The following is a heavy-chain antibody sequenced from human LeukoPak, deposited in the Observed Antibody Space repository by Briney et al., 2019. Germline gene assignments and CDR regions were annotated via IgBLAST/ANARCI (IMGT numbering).Heavy chain of an antibody. J-gene: IGHJ4*02. CDR1: RFTFSSYG. CDR2: IKQDGSEK. V-gene: IGHV3-7*01. Sequence: GGSLRLSCAASRFTFSSYGMSWVRQAPGKGLEWVANIKQDGSEKYYVDSVKGRFTIPRDNAKSSLYLQMDSLRAEDTAVYYCARGKGSSSAGYWGQGTLVIVSS. CDR3: ARGKGSSSAGY. D-gene: IGHD6-6*01.